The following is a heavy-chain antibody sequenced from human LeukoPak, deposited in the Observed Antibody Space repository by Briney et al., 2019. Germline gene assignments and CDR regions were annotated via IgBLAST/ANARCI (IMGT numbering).Heavy chain of an antibody. D-gene: IGHD1-26*01. CDR3: ARGDSGSWNHKRGFDY. V-gene: IGHV3-53*01. CDR1: GLAVSSNY. CDR2: IYSGGST. J-gene: IGHJ4*02. Sequence: GGSLRLSCAASGLAVSSNYMSRVRQAPGKGLEWVSIIYSGGSTEYTNSVKGRFTISRDNSKNMVYLQMNGLRAEDTAVYYCARGDSGSWNHKRGFDYWGQGTLVTVSS.